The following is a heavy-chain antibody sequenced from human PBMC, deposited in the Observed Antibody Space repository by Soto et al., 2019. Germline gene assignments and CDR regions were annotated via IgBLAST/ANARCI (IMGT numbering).Heavy chain of an antibody. CDR3: ARRSAAAGVDYYYGMDV. CDR2: IIPIFGTA. D-gene: IGHD6-13*01. J-gene: IGHJ6*02. Sequence: ASVKVSCKASGGTFSSYAISWVRQAPGQGLEWMGGIIPIFGTANYAQKFQGRVTITADESTSTAYMELSSLRSEDTAVYYCARRSAAAGVDYYYGMDVWGQGTTVTVSS. CDR1: GGTFSSYA. V-gene: IGHV1-69*13.